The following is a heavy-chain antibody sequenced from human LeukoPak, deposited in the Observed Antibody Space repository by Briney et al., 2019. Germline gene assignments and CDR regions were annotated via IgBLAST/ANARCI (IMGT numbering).Heavy chain of an antibody. V-gene: IGHV1-46*01. D-gene: IGHD3-22*01. J-gene: IGHJ6*03. CDR3: ARGPPHPYYYDSSGYTYTGTYYYYMDV. CDR1: GYTFTSYY. CDR2: INPSGGST. Sequence: ASVKVSCKASGYTFTSYYMHWVRQAPGQGLEWMRIINPSGGSTSYAQKFQGRVTMTRDMSTSTVYMELSSLRSEDTAVYYCARGPPHPYYYDSSGYTYTGTYYYYMDVWGKGTTVTVSS.